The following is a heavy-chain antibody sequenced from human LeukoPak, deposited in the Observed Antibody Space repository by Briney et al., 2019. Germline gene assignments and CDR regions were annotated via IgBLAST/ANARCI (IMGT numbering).Heavy chain of an antibody. CDR2: IRYDGSNR. J-gene: IGHJ4*02. CDR1: GFTFNSDG. D-gene: IGHD6-13*01. Sequence: RGSLRLSCAASGFTFNSDGMHWVRQAPGKGLEWVAFIRYDGSNRYYADSVKGRFTISRDNSKNTLYLQMNSLRAEDTAVYYCAKVRLSSSWYVFDYWGQGTLVTVSS. V-gene: IGHV3-30*02. CDR3: AKVRLSSSWYVFDY.